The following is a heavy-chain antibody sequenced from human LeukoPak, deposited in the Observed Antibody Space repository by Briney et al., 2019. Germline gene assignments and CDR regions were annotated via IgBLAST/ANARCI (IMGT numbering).Heavy chain of an antibody. J-gene: IGHJ5*02. D-gene: IGHD3-16*01. CDR3: ARGGGDLGWFDP. V-gene: IGHV4-34*01. CDR2: INHSGST. CDR1: GGSFSGYY. Sequence: PSETLSLTCAVYGGSFSGYYWSWIRQPPGKGLEWIGEINHSGSTNYNPSLKSRVTISVDTSKNQFSLKLSSVTAADTAVYYCARGGGDLGWFDPWGQGTLVTVPS.